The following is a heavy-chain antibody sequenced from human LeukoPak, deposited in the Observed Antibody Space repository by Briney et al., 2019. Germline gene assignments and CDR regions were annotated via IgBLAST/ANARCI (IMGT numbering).Heavy chain of an antibody. CDR3: ASERVWELPSGSDAFDI. CDR2: IRYDGSNK. J-gene: IGHJ3*02. D-gene: IGHD1-26*01. Sequence: QPGGSLRLSCAASGFTFSSYGMHWVRQAPGKGLEWVAFIRYDGSNKYYADSVKGRFTISRDNSKNTLYLQMNSLRAEDTAVYYCASERVWELPSGSDAFDIWGQGTMVTVSS. V-gene: IGHV3-30*02. CDR1: GFTFSSYG.